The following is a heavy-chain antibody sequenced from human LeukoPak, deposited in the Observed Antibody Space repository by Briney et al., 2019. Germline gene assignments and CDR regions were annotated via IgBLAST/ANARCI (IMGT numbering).Heavy chain of an antibody. CDR2: IYYSGST. D-gene: IGHD6-25*01. CDR3: AREGAAYYFDY. Sequence: SETLSLTCTVSGGSISSGGYYWSWIRQHPGKGLEWIGYIYYSGSTYYNPSLKSQVTISVDTSKNQFSLKLSSVTAADTAVYYCAREGAAYYFDYWGQGTLVTVSS. CDR1: GGSISSGGYY. J-gene: IGHJ4*02. V-gene: IGHV4-31*01.